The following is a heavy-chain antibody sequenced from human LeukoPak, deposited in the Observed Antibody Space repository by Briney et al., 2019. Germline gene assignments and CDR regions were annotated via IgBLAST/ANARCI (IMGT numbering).Heavy chain of an antibody. CDR2: IYYSGST. CDR1: GGSISSYY. Sequence: SETLSLTCTVSGGSISSYYWSWIRQPPGMGLEWIGYIYYSGSTNYNPSLKSRVTISVDTSKNQFSLNLSSVTAADTAVYYCARGLVAPFDYWGQGTLVTVSS. CDR3: ARGLVAPFDY. V-gene: IGHV4-59*01. J-gene: IGHJ4*02. D-gene: IGHD5-12*01.